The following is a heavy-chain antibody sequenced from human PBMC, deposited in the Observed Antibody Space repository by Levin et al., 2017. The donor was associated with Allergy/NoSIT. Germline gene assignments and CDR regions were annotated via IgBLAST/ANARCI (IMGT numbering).Heavy chain of an antibody. CDR1: GGSISSSTYY. D-gene: IGHD3-16*02. CDR2: IYYDGAT. V-gene: IGHV4-39*01. J-gene: IGHJ5*02. CDR3: ASRTYRA. Sequence: SETLSLTCTVSGGSISSSTYYWXXXXXXPGTGLEWIGSIYYDGATYYSPSLRSRLTVSVDTSNNQFSLRLRSVTAADTAMYYCASRTYRAWGRGILVTVSS.